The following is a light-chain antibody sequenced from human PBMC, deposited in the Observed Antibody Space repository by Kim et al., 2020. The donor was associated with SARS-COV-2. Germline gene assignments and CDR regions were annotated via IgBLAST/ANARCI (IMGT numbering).Light chain of an antibody. J-gene: IGLJ7*01. V-gene: IGLV3-19*01. Sequence: AWGQTGRITCQGDSLRSNYASWYQQKPGQAPVLVIYGKNNRPSGIPDRFSGSSSGNTASLTITGAQAEDEADYYCNSRDSSGNHAVFGGGTQLTVL. CDR2: GKN. CDR1: SLRSNY. CDR3: NSRDSSGNHAV.